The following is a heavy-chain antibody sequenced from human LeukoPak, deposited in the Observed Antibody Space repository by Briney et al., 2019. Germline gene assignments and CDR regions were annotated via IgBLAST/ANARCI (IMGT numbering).Heavy chain of an antibody. CDR1: GFTFSSYA. J-gene: IGHJ4*02. Sequence: GGSLRLSCAASGFTFSSYAMSWVRQAPGKGLEWVSAISGSTGGTYYADSVKGRFTISRDNSKNTLYLQMKSLRAEDTAVYYCAKDGERGSYSYFDYWGQGTLVTVSS. CDR2: ISGSTGGT. CDR3: AKDGERGSYSYFDY. D-gene: IGHD1-26*01. V-gene: IGHV3-23*01.